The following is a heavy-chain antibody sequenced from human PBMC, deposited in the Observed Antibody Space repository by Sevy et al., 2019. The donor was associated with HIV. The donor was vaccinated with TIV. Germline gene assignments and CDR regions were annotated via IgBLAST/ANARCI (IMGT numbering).Heavy chain of an antibody. CDR1: GGSISSSSYY. CDR3: ARLGEHGDFWSGYYFLDP. D-gene: IGHD3-3*01. Sequence: SETLSLTCTVSGGSISSSSYYWGWIRQPPGKGLEWIGSIYYSGSTYYNPSLKSRVTISLNTSKNQFSLKLSSVTAADTAVYYCARLGEHGDFWSGYYFLDPWGQGTLVTVSS. V-gene: IGHV4-39*01. J-gene: IGHJ5*02. CDR2: IYYSGST.